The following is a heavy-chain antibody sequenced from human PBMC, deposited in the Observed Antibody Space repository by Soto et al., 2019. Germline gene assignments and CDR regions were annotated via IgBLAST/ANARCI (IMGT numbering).Heavy chain of an antibody. Sequence: GGSLRLSCAASEFTFHNFRMTWVRQSPGKGLECVANINQVGSEKYYVNSVKVRFTISRDNAKTSLNLQMNSLRAEEPAIYYVAKGGPYYYYGMDVWGQGTTVTVSS. CDR3: AKGGPYYYYGMDV. CDR1: EFTFHNFR. V-gene: IGHV3-7*03. CDR2: INQVGSEK. J-gene: IGHJ6*02. D-gene: IGHD2-15*01.